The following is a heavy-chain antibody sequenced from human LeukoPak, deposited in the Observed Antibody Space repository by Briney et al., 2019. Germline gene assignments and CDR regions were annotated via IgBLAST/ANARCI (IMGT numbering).Heavy chain of an antibody. D-gene: IGHD6-19*01. CDR3: ARSPRGNSSGWYSWFDP. CDR2: ISYDGGNK. J-gene: IGHJ5*02. V-gene: IGHV3-30-3*01. CDR1: GFTFSSYA. Sequence: GRSLRLSCAASGFTFSSYAMHWVRQAPGKGLEWVAVISYDGGNKYYADSVKGRFTISRDNSKNTLYLQMNSLRAEDTAVYYCARSPRGNSSGWYSWFDPWGQGTLVTVSS.